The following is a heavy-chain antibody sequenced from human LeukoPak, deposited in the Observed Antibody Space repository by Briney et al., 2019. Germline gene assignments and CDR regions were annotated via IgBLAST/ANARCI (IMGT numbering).Heavy chain of an antibody. V-gene: IGHV4-38-2*02. J-gene: IGHJ3*02. Sequence: SETLSLTCTVSNYSMNTGYYWGWIRQPPGKGLEWIGNIFHTGSIDYTPSLKSRVTISVDTSNNQFSLKLTSVTAADTAIYYCARLRLRKPWLLRGAFDIWAQGTMVTVSS. CDR2: IFHTGSI. CDR1: NYSMNTGYY. CDR3: ARLRLRKPWLLRGAFDI. D-gene: IGHD6-19*01.